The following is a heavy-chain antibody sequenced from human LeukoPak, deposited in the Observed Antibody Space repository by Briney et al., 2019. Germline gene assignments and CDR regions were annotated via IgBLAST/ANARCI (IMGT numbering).Heavy chain of an antibody. CDR2: INTGNGNT. V-gene: IGHV1-3*04. D-gene: IGHD2-2*01. CDR1: GGTFSSYA. Sequence: ASVKVSCKASGGTFSSYAWVRQAPGQRLEWMGWINTGNGNTKYSQKFQGRLTITRDTSASTAYMELSSLRSEDTAVYYCAPSGYCSSASCPRFDYWGQGTLVTVSS. J-gene: IGHJ4*02. CDR3: APSGYCSSASCPRFDY.